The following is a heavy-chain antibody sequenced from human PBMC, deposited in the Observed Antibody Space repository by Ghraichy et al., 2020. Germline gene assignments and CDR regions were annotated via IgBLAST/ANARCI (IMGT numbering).Heavy chain of an antibody. D-gene: IGHD5-18*01. J-gene: IGHJ4*02. CDR3: ARERVRGIQLWLRTYYFDY. CDR2: ISSSSSTI. V-gene: IGHV3-48*02. CDR1: GFTFSSYS. Sequence: GGSLRLSCAASGFTFSSYSMNWVRQAPGKGLEWVSYISSSSSTIYYADSVKGRFTISRDNAKNSLYLQMNSLRDEDTAVYYCARERVRGIQLWLRTYYFDYWGQGTLVTVSS.